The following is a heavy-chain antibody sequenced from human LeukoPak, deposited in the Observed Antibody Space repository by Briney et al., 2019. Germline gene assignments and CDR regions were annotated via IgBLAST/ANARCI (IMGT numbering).Heavy chain of an antibody. V-gene: IGHV1-69*02. J-gene: IGHJ5*02. CDR2: IIPILGIA. CDR3: ARGGYSSSSYWFDP. Sequence: SVKVSCKASGGTFSSYTISWVRQAPGQGLEWMGRIIPILGIANYAQKFQGRVTITADKSTSTAYMQLSSLRSEDTAVYYCARGGYSSSSYWFDPWGQGTLVTVSS. D-gene: IGHD6-6*01. CDR1: GGTFSSYT.